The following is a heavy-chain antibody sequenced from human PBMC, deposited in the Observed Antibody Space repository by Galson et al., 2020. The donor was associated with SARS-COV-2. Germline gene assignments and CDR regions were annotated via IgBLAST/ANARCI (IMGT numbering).Heavy chain of an antibody. D-gene: IGHD5-18*01. CDR2: IYYSGST. V-gene: IGHV4-39*01. CDR3: AVQLWLRGGVDY. J-gene: IGHJ4*02. Sequence: SETLSLTCTVSGGSISSSSYYWGWIRQPPGKGLEWIGSIYYSGSTYYNPFLKSRVTISVDTSKNQFSLKLSSVTAADTAVYYCAVQLWLRGGVDYWGQGTLVTVSS. CDR1: GGSISSSSYY.